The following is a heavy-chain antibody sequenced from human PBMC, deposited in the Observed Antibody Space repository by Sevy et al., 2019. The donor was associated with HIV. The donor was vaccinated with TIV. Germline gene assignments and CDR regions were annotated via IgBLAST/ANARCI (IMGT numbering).Heavy chain of an antibody. CDR1: GFTFIRYN. CDR3: AGGPPDGSYDYFDY. Sequence: GGSLRLSCAASGFTFIRYNMNWVRQAPGKGLEWVSSVSGSSNYIYYAESLKGRFIISRDIAKDTLYLQMNSLSADDTAVYYCAGGPPDGSYDYFDYWGQGTLVTVSS. D-gene: IGHD1-26*01. V-gene: IGHV3-21*06. CDR2: VSGSSNYI. J-gene: IGHJ4*02.